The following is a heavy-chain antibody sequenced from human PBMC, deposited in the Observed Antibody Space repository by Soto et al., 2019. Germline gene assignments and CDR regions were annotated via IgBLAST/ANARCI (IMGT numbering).Heavy chain of an antibody. CDR1: GGSISSGGYY. V-gene: IGHV4-31*03. CDR2: IYYSGST. D-gene: IGHD3-10*01. CDR3: ARGLRRYYYGAEKTSTMVDH. J-gene: IGHJ4*02. Sequence: SETLSLTCTVSGGSISSGGYYWSWIRQHPGKGLEWIGYIYYSGSTYYNPSLKRRVTISVDTSENQFSLKMSSVTAADTAVDYCARGLRRYYYGAEKTSTMVDHRGQGSVLTIAS.